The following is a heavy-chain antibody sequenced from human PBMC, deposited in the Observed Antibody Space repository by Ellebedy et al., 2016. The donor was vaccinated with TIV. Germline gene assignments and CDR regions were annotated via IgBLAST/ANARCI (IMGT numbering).Heavy chain of an antibody. CDR2: IGTAGDT. D-gene: IGHD3-16*01. Sequence: PGGSLRLSCAASGFTFSSYDMHWVRQATGKGLEWVSAIGTAGDTYYPGSVKGRFTISRENAKNSLYLQRNSLRAGDTAVYYCARARLLADSYGGADDAFDIWGQGTMVTVSS. J-gene: IGHJ3*02. CDR3: ARARLLADSYGGADDAFDI. V-gene: IGHV3-13*01. CDR1: GFTFSSYD.